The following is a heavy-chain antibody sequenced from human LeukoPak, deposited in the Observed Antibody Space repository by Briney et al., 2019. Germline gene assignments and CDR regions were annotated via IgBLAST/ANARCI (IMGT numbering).Heavy chain of an antibody. CDR3: ARHKPGSYAFDI. V-gene: IGHV4-59*08. Sequence: PSETLSLTCTVSGGSISSYYWSWIRQPPGKGLEWIGYIYYSGSTNYNPSLKSRVTISVDTSKNQLSLKLSSVTAADTAVYYCARHKPGSYAFDIWGQGTMVTVSS. D-gene: IGHD3-10*01. CDR2: IYYSGST. CDR1: GGSISSYY. J-gene: IGHJ3*02.